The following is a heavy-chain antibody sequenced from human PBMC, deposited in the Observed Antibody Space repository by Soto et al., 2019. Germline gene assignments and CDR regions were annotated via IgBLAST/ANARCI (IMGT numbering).Heavy chain of an antibody. V-gene: IGHV3-30-3*01. J-gene: IGHJ5*02. CDR1: GFTFSSYA. Sequence: PGGSLRLSCAASGFTFSSYAMHWVRQAPGKGLEWVAVISYDGSNKYYADPVKGRFTISRDNSKNTLYLQMNSLRAEDTAVYYCARDLVAVTLNDWFDPWGQGTLVTVSS. D-gene: IGHD2-21*02. CDR3: ARDLVAVTLNDWFDP. CDR2: ISYDGSNK.